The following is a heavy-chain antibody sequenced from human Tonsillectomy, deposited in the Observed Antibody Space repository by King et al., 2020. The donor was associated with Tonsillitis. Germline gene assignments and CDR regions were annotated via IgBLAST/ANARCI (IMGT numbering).Heavy chain of an antibody. V-gene: IGHV3-30*18. CDR1: GFTFSSYG. J-gene: IGHJ4*02. CDR2: ISYDGSDK. CDR3: AKDFRVGDLSLNYCDY. D-gene: IGHD3-16*02. Sequence: VQLVESGGGVVQPGRSLRLSCAASGFTFSSYGMHWVRQAPGKGLEWVAAISYDGSDKYYADSVKGRFTISRDNSKNTLYVQMNSLRAEDTAVYYCAKDFRVGDLSLNYCDYWGQGTLVTVSS.